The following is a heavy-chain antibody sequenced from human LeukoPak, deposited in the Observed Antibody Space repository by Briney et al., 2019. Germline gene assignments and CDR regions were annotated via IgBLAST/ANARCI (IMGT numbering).Heavy chain of an antibody. CDR2: IIPILGIA. Sequence: ASVKVSCKASGGTFSSYTISWVRQAPGQGLEWMGRIIPILGIANYAQKFQGRVTITADKSTSTAYMELSSRRSEDTAVYYCAREEEIVVVPAAIWFDPWGQGTLVTVSS. D-gene: IGHD2-2*02. CDR1: GGTFSSYT. V-gene: IGHV1-69*04. CDR3: AREEEIVVVPAAIWFDP. J-gene: IGHJ5*02.